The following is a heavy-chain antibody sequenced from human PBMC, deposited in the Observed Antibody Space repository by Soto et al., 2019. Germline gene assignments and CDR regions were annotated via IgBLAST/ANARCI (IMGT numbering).Heavy chain of an antibody. CDR2: VNPNSGGT. V-gene: IGHV1-2*04. J-gene: IGHJ6*03. CDR3: ARDSIPSRLGYMDV. Sequence: QVQLVQSGAEVKKPGASVKVSCKASGYTFTGYYMHWVRQAPGQGLEWMGWVNPNSGGTNYAQKFQGWVTMTRDTSISTAYMELSRLRSDDTAVYYCARDSIPSRLGYMDVWGKGTTVTVSS. D-gene: IGHD3-16*01. CDR1: GYTFTGYY.